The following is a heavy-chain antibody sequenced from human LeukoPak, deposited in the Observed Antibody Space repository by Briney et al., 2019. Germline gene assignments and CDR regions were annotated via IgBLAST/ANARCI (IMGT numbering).Heavy chain of an antibody. CDR1: GGSISSYY. V-gene: IGHV4-59*01. D-gene: IGHD6-13*01. CDR3: ARDVRVAAAGNWFDP. CDR2: IYYSGST. Sequence: TSETLSLTCTVSGGSISSYYWSWIRQPPGKGLEWIGYIYYSGSTNYNPSLKSRVTISVDTSKNQFSLKLSSVTAADTAVYYCARDVRVAAAGNWFDPWGQGTLVTVSS. J-gene: IGHJ5*02.